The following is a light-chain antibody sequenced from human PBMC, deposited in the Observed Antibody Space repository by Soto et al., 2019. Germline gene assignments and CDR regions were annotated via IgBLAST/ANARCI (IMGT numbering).Light chain of an antibody. CDR2: GSS. CDR1: QSVSNSY. CDR3: QQYGGSPRT. V-gene: IGKV3-20*01. J-gene: IGKJ1*01. Sequence: EIVLTQSPGTLSLSPGERATLSCRASQSVSNSYLAWYQQKPGQAPRLLIYGSSSRATGIPDRFSGSGSGTDFTLTISRLXPEXXAVYYCQQYGGSPRTFGQGTKVEIK.